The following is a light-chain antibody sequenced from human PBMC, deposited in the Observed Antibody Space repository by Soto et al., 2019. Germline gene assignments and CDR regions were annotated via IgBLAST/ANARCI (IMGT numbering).Light chain of an antibody. Sequence: ALTQPASVSGSPGQSITISCSGTSSDVGGYNYVSWYQQRPGKAPKLMIYDVSNRPSGVSNRFSGSKSGNTASLTISGLQAEDEADYYCNSYTSSGTLVFGGGTKVTVL. CDR2: DVS. CDR1: SSDVGGYNY. CDR3: NSYTSSGTLV. J-gene: IGLJ3*02. V-gene: IGLV2-14*01.